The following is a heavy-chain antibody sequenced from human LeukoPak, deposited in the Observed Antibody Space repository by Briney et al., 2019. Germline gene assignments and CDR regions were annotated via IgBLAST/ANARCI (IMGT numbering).Heavy chain of an antibody. CDR2: INPSGGST. D-gene: IGHD3-22*01. J-gene: IGHJ2*01. V-gene: IGHV1-46*01. CDR3: ARDAEDTMIVVSRQGYCDL. CDR1: GYTFTSYY. Sequence: GASVKVSCKASGYTFTSYYMHWVRQAPGQGLEWMGIINPSGGSTSYAQKFQGRVTMTRDTSTSTVYMELSSLRSEDTAVYYCARDAEDTMIVVSRQGYCDLWGRGTLVTVSS.